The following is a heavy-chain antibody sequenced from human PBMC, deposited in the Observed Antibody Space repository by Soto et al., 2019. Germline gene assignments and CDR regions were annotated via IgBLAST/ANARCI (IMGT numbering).Heavy chain of an antibody. D-gene: IGHD3-16*02. Sequence: QVQLVQSGAELKKPGASVKVSCAASGYTFTSNSITWVRQAPGQGLEWMGWISAYNGETSYAEKFQGRLTMTTDTSTSKAYMELRSLRSDDTAVYYCARVWGSYRAPSGGAGFDPWGQGTLVTVSS. V-gene: IGHV1-18*04. CDR1: GYTFTSNS. CDR3: ARVWGSYRAPSGGAGFDP. CDR2: ISAYNGET. J-gene: IGHJ5*02.